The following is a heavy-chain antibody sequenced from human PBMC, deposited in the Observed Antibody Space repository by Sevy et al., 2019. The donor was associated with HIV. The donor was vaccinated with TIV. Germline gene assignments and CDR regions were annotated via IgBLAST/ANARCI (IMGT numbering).Heavy chain of an antibody. D-gene: IGHD3-16*01. CDR2: FKSKADGGTP. Sequence: GGSLRLSCAASGFTFSNVWMTWVRQPPGKGLEWVGLFKSKADGGTPDYAAAVKDRFIVSRDDSKSMLILQMNSLKTDDTGVYYCATGGSLFQLWSQGTLVTVSS. J-gene: IGHJ1*01. CDR1: GFTFSNVW. CDR3: ATGGSLFQL. V-gene: IGHV3-15*01.